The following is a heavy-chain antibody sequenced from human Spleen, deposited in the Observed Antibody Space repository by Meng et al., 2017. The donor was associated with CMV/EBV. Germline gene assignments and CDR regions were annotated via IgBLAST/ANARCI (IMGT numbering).Heavy chain of an antibody. V-gene: IGHV3-30*04. D-gene: IGHD6-19*01. CDR2: ISYDGSGK. CDR3: AKELGYSSGWSPIDY. CDR1: GFTFSSYA. J-gene: IGHJ4*02. Sequence: GGSLRLSCAASGFTFSSYAMHWVRQAPGKGLEWVAVISYDGSGKYYADSVKGRFTISRDNSKNTLYLQMNSLRAEDTAVYYCAKELGYSSGWSPIDYWGQGTLVTVSS.